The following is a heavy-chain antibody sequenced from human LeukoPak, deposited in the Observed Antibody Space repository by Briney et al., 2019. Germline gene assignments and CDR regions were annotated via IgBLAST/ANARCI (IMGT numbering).Heavy chain of an antibody. J-gene: IGHJ4*02. CDR2: IHTSGST. CDR1: GGSISSYY. V-gene: IGHV4-4*07. CDR3: ARVICSGGSCRFDY. Sequence: SETLSLTCTVSGGSISSYYWNWIRQPAGKGLEWIGRIHTSGSTNYNPSLKSRVTISVDTSKNQFSLKLSSVTAADTAVYYCARVICSGGSCRFDYWGQGTLVTVSS. D-gene: IGHD2-15*01.